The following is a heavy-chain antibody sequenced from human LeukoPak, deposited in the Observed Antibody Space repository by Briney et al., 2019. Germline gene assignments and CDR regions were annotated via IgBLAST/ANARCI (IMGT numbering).Heavy chain of an antibody. CDR2: INTNTGNP. CDR1: GYTFTSYA. D-gene: IGHD2-8*01. CDR3: ARDTGYCTNGVCYTGYYYYGMDV. J-gene: IGHJ6*02. V-gene: IGHV7-4-1*02. Sequence: GASVKVSCKASGYTFTSYAMNWVRQAPGQGLEWMGWINTNTGNPTYARGFTGRFVFSLDTSVSTAYLQISSLKAEDTAVYYCARDTGYCTNGVCYTGYYYYGMDVWGQGTTVTVSS.